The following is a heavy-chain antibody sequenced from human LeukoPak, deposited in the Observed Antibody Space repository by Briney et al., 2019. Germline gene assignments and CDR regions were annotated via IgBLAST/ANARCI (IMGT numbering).Heavy chain of an antibody. CDR1: GFTFSSYG. J-gene: IGHJ6*02. V-gene: IGHV3-33*01. CDR2: IWYDGSNK. D-gene: IGHD7-27*01. CDR3: ARGETNWGYGMDV. Sequence: GGSLRLSCAASGFTFSSYGMHWVRQAPGKGLEWVALIWYDGSNKYYTDSVKGRLTISRDNSKNTLYLQMNSLRAEDTAVYYCARGETNWGYGMDVWGQGTTVTVSS.